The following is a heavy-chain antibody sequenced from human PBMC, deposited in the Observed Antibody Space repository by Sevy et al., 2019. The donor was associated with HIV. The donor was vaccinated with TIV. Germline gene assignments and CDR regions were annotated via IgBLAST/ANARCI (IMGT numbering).Heavy chain of an antibody. V-gene: IGHV3-49*04. Sequence: QAAGSLKISCSPSGFIFGDYTVSWVRQAPGKGLEWIAFIRGKRNGETKEYAASVRGRFTISRDDSKSIAYLQMNSLKTEDTAVYYCTRVEGAADWGMDVWGQGTTVTVSS. CDR2: IRGKRNGETK. CDR3: TRVEGAADWGMDV. D-gene: IGHD1-26*01. CDR1: GFIFGDYT. J-gene: IGHJ6*02.